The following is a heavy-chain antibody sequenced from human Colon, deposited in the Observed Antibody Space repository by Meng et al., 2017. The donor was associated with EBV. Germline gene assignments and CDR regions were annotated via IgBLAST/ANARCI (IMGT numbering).Heavy chain of an antibody. CDR2: IYHSGST. CDR1: GGSLSSRNW. V-gene: IGHV4-4*02. J-gene: IGHJ4*02. CDR3: ARVGAYCGGDCYHPR. D-gene: IGHD2-21*02. Sequence: QVRLQERGPRLVKPSGTLSLTCAGSGGSLSSRNWWSWVRQPPGKGLEWIGEIYHSGSTNYNPSLKSRVTISVDESKNQFSLRLSSVTAADTAVYYCARVGAYCGGDCYHPRWGQGTLVTVSS.